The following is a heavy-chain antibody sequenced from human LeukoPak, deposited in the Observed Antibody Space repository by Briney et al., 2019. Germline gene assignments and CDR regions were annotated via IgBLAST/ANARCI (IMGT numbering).Heavy chain of an antibody. CDR1: GGSFSGYY. Sequence: PSETLSLTCAVYGGSFSGYYWSWIRQPPGKGLEWIGEINHSGSTNYNPSLKSRVTISVDTSKNQFSLKLSSVTAADTAVYYCARLTVTTKADYWGQGTLVTVSS. CDR3: ARLTVTTKADY. J-gene: IGHJ4*02. D-gene: IGHD4-17*01. V-gene: IGHV4-34*01. CDR2: INHSGST.